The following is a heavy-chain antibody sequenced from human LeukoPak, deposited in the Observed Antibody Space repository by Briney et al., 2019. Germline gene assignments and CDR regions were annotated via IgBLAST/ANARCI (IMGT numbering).Heavy chain of an antibody. D-gene: IGHD3-10*01. CDR1: GFTFSSYG. CDR3: ARPRSSYYYGSGSYYNY. J-gene: IGHJ4*02. Sequence: GGSLRLSCAASGFTFSSYGMHWVRQAPGKGLEWVAFIRYDGNNKYYADSVKGRFTISRDNSKNTLYLQVNSLRAGDTAVYYCARPRSSYYYGSGSYYNYWGQGTLVTVSS. CDR2: IRYDGNNK. V-gene: IGHV3-30*02.